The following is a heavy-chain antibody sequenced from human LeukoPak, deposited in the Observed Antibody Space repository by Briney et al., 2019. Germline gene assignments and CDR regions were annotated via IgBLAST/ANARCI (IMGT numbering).Heavy chain of an antibody. V-gene: IGHV3-23*01. CDR1: GFTFSSYA. CDR3: VKGMEDYDILTGVLDV. CDR2: ISGSGGST. D-gene: IGHD3-9*01. Sequence: GGSLSLSCAASGFTFSSYAMSWVRQAPGKGLEWVSAISGSGGSTYYADSVKGRFTISRDNSKNTLYLQMSSLRAEDTAVYYCVKGMEDYDILTGVLDVWGQGTTVTVSS. J-gene: IGHJ6*02.